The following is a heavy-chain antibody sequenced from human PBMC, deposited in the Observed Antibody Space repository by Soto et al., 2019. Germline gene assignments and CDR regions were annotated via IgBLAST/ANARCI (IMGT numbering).Heavy chain of an antibody. D-gene: IGHD4-17*01. CDR1: GGSISSSSYY. CDR2: IYYSGST. CDR3: ARVTAMVTTPFDY. V-gene: IGHV4-39*01. J-gene: IGHJ4*02. Sequence: QLQLQESGPGLVKPSETLSLTCTVSGGSISSSSYYWGWIRQPPGKGLEWIGSIYYSGSTYYNPSLKSRVTISVDTSKNQFSLKLSSVTAADTAVYYCARVTAMVTTPFDYWGQGTLVTVSS.